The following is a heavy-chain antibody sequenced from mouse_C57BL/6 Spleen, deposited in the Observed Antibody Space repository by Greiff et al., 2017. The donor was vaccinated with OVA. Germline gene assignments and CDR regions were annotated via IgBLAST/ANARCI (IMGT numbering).Heavy chain of an antibody. V-gene: IGHV2-5*01. CDR3: AKNSATTTVVAKGSMDY. Sequence: QVQLQQSGPGLVQPSQSLSITCTVSGFSLTSYGVHWVRQSPGKGLEWLGVIWRGGSTDYNAAFMSRLSITKDNSKSQVFFKMNSLQADDTAIYYCAKNSATTTVVAKGSMDYWGQGTSVTVSS. D-gene: IGHD1-1*01. CDR1: GFSLTSYG. J-gene: IGHJ4*01. CDR2: IWRGGST.